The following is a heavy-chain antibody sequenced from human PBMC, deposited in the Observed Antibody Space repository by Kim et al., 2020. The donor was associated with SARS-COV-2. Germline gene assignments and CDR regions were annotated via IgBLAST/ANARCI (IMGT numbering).Heavy chain of an antibody. V-gene: IGHV3-11*01. Sequence: GGSLRLSCVASGFTFSDYYIAWIRQAPGQGLEWVSYISATGDTIYHSDSVKGRFTISRDNAKNSVYLQMNSLRAGDTAVYDCARGSVETATRPPDNWGQG. D-gene: IGHD6-25*01. CDR1: GFTFSDYY. CDR2: ISATGDTI. CDR3: ARGSVETATRPPDN. J-gene: IGHJ4*02.